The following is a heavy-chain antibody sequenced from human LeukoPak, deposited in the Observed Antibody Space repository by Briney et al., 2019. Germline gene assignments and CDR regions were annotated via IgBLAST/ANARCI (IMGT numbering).Heavy chain of an antibody. V-gene: IGHV1-24*01. D-gene: IGHD4/OR15-4a*01. CDR2: FDPEDGGT. CDR1: GYTLTELS. CDR3: ATDDGARPFYFYY. J-gene: IGHJ4*02. Sequence: SFKVSGYTLTELSXHWVRQAQGKGKEWMGGFDPEDGGTIYSQKFQGRVTITDDTSTDTAYMELSSLRSEDTAVYYCATDDGARPFYFYYWGQGTXVTVS.